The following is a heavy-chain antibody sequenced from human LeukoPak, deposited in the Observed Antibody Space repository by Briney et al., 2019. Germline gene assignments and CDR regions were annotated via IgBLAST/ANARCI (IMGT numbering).Heavy chain of an antibody. D-gene: IGHD2-15*01. CDR2: IDHSGST. V-gene: IGHV4-34*01. J-gene: IGHJ5*02. Sequence: KPSGALSLPCAGSGGAFSGYYLGWVRQPPGKGLGWVGEIDHSGSTNYNPSLKSRVTISLDTSKNQFSLKLSSVTAADTAVYYCARVVVAATDWFDPWGLGTLVTVSS. CDR3: ARVVVAATDWFDP. CDR1: GGAFSGYY.